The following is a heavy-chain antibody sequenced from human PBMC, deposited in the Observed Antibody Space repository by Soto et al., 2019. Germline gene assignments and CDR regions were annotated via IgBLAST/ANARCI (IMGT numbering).Heavy chain of an antibody. CDR1: GGSFSGYY. CDR2: INHSGST. Sequence: PSETLSLTCAVYGGSFSGYYWSWIRQPPGKGLEWSGEINHSGSTNYNPALKSRVTISVDTSKNQFSLKLSSVTAADTAVYYCASRPRLAGTTPYYFDYWGQGTLVTVSS. CDR3: ASRPRLAGTTPYYFDY. V-gene: IGHV4-34*01. J-gene: IGHJ4*02. D-gene: IGHD1-7*01.